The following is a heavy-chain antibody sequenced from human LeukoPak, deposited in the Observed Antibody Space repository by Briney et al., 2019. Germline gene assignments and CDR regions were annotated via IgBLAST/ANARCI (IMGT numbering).Heavy chain of an antibody. V-gene: IGHV3-74*01. CDR3: VRDFQSADY. Sequence: PGGSLRVSCTASGFTFSNYCMHWVRQTPGKGLIWVSRICPGGTITNYADSVKGRFTISRDDAKNMMFLQMNSLRADDTAVYYCVRDFQSADYWGQGILVTVSS. J-gene: IGHJ4*02. CDR2: ICPGGTIT. CDR1: GFTFSNYC.